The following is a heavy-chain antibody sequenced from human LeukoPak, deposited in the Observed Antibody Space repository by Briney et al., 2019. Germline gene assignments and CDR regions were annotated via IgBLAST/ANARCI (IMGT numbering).Heavy chain of an antibody. J-gene: IGHJ4*02. D-gene: IGHD6-19*01. V-gene: IGHV3-23*01. CDR1: GFTFSSYG. Sequence: PGGSLRLSCAASGFTFSSYGMSWVRQAPGKGLEWVSAISGSGGSTYYADSVKGRFTISRDNSKNTLYLQMNSLRAEDTAVYYCAKDSHSSGWYHPPSFDYWGQGTLVTVSS. CDR2: ISGSGGST. CDR3: AKDSHSSGWYHPPSFDY.